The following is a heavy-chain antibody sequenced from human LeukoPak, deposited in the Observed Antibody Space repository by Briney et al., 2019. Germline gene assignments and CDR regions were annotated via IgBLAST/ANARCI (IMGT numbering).Heavy chain of an antibody. CDR2: IYSGDSDT. D-gene: IGHD5-18*01. CDR1: GYRLTTYW. V-gene: IGHV5-51*01. J-gene: IGHJ4*02. CDR3: ARRLTYTYGYDY. Sequence: GGALEISLQGSGYRLTTYWIGWVRPMPGKGLEGMGIIYSGDSDTRYSPSFQGQVTISADKSISTAYLQWSSLKASDTAMYYCARRLTYTYGYDYWGQGTLVTVSS.